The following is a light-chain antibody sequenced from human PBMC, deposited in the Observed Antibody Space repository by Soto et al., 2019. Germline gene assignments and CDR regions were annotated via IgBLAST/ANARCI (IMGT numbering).Light chain of an antibody. Sequence: QSVLTQPPSASGTPGQRVTISCSGSSSNIGSNYVYWYQQLPGTAPKLLICRNNQRPSGVPDRFSGSKSGTSASLAISGLRSEDEADYYCAAWDDSLSVVFGGGTKVTVL. CDR2: RNN. J-gene: IGLJ2*01. V-gene: IGLV1-47*01. CDR3: AAWDDSLSVV. CDR1: SSNIGSNY.